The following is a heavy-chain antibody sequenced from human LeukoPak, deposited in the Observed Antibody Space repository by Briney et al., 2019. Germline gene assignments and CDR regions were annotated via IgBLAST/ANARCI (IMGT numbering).Heavy chain of an antibody. J-gene: IGHJ3*02. V-gene: IGHV3-7*01. CDR2: IKQDGSEK. CDR3: ASTTSIAVAGDAFDI. Sequence: GGSLRLSCAASGFTFSSYWMSWVRQAPGKGLEWVANIKQDGSEKYYVDSVKGRFTISRDNAKNSLYLQMNSLRAEDTAVYYCASTTSIAVAGDAFDIWGQGTMVTVSS. D-gene: IGHD6-19*01. CDR1: GFTFSSYW.